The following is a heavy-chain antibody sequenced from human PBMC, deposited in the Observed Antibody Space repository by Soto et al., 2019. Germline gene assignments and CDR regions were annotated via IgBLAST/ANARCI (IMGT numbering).Heavy chain of an antibody. V-gene: IGHV1-18*01. CDR3: ARDRRVVVVAGAFDI. CDR1: GYAFTSYG. Sequence: ASVKVSCKASGYAFTSYGISWVRQAPGQGLEWMGWMGTYNGNTDYGQKFQGRVTITRDTSASTAYMELSSLRSEDTAVYYCARDRRVVVVAGAFDIWGQGTMVTVSS. J-gene: IGHJ3*02. D-gene: IGHD2-15*01. CDR2: MGTYNGNT.